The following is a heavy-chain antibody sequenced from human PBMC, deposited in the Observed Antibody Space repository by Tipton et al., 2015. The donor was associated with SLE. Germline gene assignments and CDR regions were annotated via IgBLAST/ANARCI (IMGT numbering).Heavy chain of an antibody. J-gene: IGHJ4*02. Sequence: TLSLTCTVSGGSISSGGYYWSWIRQPPGKGLEWIGEINHSGSTNYNPSLKSRVTISVDTSKNQFSLKLSSVTAADTAVYYCARLRYFDWLLDYWGQGTLVTVSS. CDR2: INHSGST. D-gene: IGHD3-9*01. CDR3: ARLRYFDWLLDY. V-gene: IGHV4-39*07. CDR1: GGSISSGGYY.